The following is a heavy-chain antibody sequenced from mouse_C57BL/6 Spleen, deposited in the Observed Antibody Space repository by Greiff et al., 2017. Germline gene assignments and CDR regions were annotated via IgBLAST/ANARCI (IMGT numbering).Heavy chain of an antibody. CDR3: ASEGAGGNSGWFAY. CDR1: GFTFRSYA. D-gene: IGHD2-1*01. CDR2: ISDGGSYT. J-gene: IGHJ3*01. V-gene: IGHV5-4*03. Sequence: EVKVVESGGGLVKPGGSLKLSCAASGFTFRSYAMSWVRQTPEKRLEWVATISDGGSYTYYPDNVKGRFTISRDNAKNNLYMQMSHLTSEDPAMYYCASEGAGGNSGWFAYWGQGTLVTVSA.